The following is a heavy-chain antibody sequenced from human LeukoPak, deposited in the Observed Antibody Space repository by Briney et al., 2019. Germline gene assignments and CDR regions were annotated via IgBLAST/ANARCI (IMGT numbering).Heavy chain of an antibody. CDR3: ARDCTSGSYYHTLCDP. J-gene: IGHJ5*02. Sequence: VASVKVSCKASGGTFSSYAISWVRQAPGQGLEWMGRIIPILGIANYAQKFQGRVTITADKSTSTAYMELSSLRSEDTAVYFCARDCTSGSYYHTLCDPWGQGALVTVSP. D-gene: IGHD3-10*01. V-gene: IGHV1-69*04. CDR2: IIPILGIA. CDR1: GGTFSSYA.